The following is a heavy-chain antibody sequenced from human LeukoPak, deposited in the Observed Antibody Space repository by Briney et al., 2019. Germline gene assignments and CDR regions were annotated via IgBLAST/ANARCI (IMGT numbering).Heavy chain of an antibody. CDR3: ARLFPYTSKLGRSYAFDI. Sequence: SETLSLTCTVSGGSISSSNWWSWVRQPPGKGLEWIGEIYHSGSTNYNPSLKSRVTISVDKSKNQFSLKLSSVTAADTAVYYCARLFPYTSKLGRSYAFDIWGQGTMVTVSS. CDR2: IYHSGST. J-gene: IGHJ3*02. D-gene: IGHD7-27*01. CDR1: GGSISSSNW. V-gene: IGHV4-4*02.